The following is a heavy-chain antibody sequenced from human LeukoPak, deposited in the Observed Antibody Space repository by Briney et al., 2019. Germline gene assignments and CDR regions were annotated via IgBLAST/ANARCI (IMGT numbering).Heavy chain of an antibody. CDR2: ISAYNGNT. J-gene: IGHJ4*02. CDR1: GYTFTSYG. Sequence: ASVKVSCKASGYTFTSYGISWVRQAPGQGPEWMGWISAYNGNTNYAQKLQGRVTMTTDTSTSTAYMELRSLRSDDTAVYYCARVRQTYYYDSSGYYHFDYWGQGTLVTVSS. V-gene: IGHV1-18*01. CDR3: ARVRQTYYYDSSGYYHFDY. D-gene: IGHD3-22*01.